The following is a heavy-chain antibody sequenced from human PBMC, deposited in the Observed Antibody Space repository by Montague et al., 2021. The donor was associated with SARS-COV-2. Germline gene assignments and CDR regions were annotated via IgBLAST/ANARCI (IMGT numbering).Heavy chain of an antibody. Sequence: CAISGDSVSVNNPARSSVKHSPSLHPAWLLISCFMSEWFNEYAVSVKGRITINPDTSKNQFSLQLNSVTPEDTAMYYCARDRDLSSWDYWGQGTLVTVSS. CDR2: SCFMSEWFN. D-gene: IGHD6-13*01. V-gene: IGHV6-1*01. CDR3: ARDRDLSSWDY. CDR1: GDSVSVNNPA. J-gene: IGHJ4*02.